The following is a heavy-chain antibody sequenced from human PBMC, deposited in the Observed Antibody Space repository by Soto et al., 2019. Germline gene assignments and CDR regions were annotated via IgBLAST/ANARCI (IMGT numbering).Heavy chain of an antibody. V-gene: IGHV1-69*13. CDR3: AREAEAAAGGDYYYYGMDV. CDR2: IIPIFGTA. CDR1: GGTFSSYA. D-gene: IGHD6-13*01. Sequence: GASVKVSCKASGGTFSSYAISWVRQAPGQGLEWIGGIIPIFGTANYVQKFQGRVTITADESTSTAYMELSSLRSEDTAVYYCAREAEAAAGGDYYYYGMDVWGQGTTV. J-gene: IGHJ6*02.